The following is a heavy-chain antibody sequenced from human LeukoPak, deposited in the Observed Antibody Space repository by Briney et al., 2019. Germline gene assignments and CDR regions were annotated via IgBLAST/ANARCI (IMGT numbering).Heavy chain of an antibody. CDR3: AKLGKYFDWTDDAFDI. Sequence: GGSLRLSCAASGFTFSAFAMTWVRQAPGKGLEWVSTIRSTGASTYYADSVKGRFTISRDNSKNTLYLQMNSLRAEDTAVYYCAKLGKYFDWTDDAFDIWGQGTMVTVSS. CDR2: IRSTGAST. D-gene: IGHD3-9*01. V-gene: IGHV3-23*01. CDR1: GFTFSAFA. J-gene: IGHJ3*02.